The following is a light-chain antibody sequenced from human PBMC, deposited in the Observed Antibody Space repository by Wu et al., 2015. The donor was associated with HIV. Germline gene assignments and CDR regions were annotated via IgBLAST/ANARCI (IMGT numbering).Light chain of an antibody. CDR3: QQSYSTPFT. CDR2: GAS. Sequence: DTQMTQSPSSVYASVGDRVTITCRATQGTSSWVAWYQQKPGQAPKLLIYGASSLHSGVPSRFSGSGSGTDFTLTINSLQPEDFATYYCQQSYSTPFTFGPGTKVDIK. CDR1: QGTSSW. V-gene: IGKV1-12*01. J-gene: IGKJ3*01.